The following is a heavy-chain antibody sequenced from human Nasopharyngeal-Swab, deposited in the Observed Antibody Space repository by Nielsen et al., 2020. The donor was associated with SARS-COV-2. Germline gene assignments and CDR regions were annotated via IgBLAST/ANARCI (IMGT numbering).Heavy chain of an antibody. Sequence: GSLRLSCTVSGASISSYYWSWIRQPPGKGLEWVAYSHYSGSTNYNPSPKSRVTMSVDTSKRQFSLMLTSVTAADTAVYYCARGFDYWGQGTLVTVSS. CDR2: SHYSGST. V-gene: IGHV4-59*08. J-gene: IGHJ4*02. CDR1: GASISSYY. CDR3: ARGFDY.